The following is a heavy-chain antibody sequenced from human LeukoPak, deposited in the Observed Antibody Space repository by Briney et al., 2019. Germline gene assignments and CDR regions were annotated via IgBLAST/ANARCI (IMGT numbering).Heavy chain of an antibody. D-gene: IGHD4-23*01. CDR3: ASTGGLTPFDY. J-gene: IGHJ4*02. V-gene: IGHV1-8*01. Sequence: ASVKVSCKASGYTFTSYDINWVRQATGQGLEWMGWMNPNSGNTGYAHKVQGTVPMTRNTSISTAYMELSSRRSDDTAVYYCASTGGLTPFDYGGQGTRVTVSS. CDR2: MNPNSGNT. CDR1: GYTFTSYD.